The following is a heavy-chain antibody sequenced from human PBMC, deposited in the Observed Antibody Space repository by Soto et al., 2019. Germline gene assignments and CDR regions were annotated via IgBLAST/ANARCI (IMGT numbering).Heavy chain of an antibody. J-gene: IGHJ1*01. CDR3: ARQDSSGYYQPEYFQP. CDR2: ISAYNGNA. D-gene: IGHD3-22*01. CDR1: GYTFTSYG. V-gene: IGHV1-18*01. Sequence: ASVKVSCKASGYTFTSYGISWVRQAPGQGLEWMGWISAYNGNANYAQKLQGRVTMTTATSTSTAYMELRSLRSDDTAVYYCARQDSSGYYQPEYFQPWGQGTLVTVS.